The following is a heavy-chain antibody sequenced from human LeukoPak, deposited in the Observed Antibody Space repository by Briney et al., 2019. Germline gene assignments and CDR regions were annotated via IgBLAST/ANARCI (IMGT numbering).Heavy chain of an antibody. CDR1: GGSISSGGYY. CDR3: ARVPGPNWFDP. CDR2: IYHSGST. Sequence: SETLSLTCTVSGGSISSGGYYWSWIRQPPGKGLEWIGYIYHSGSTYYNPSLKSRVTISVDRSKNQFSLKLSSVTAADTAVYYCARVPGPNWFDPWGQGTLVTVSS. J-gene: IGHJ5*02. V-gene: IGHV4-30-2*01.